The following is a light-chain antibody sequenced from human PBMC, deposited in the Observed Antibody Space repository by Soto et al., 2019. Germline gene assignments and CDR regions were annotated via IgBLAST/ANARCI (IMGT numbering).Light chain of an antibody. CDR2: KAS. V-gene: IGKV1-5*03. CDR3: QQYNSYWT. CDR1: QSISSW. J-gene: IGKJ1*01. Sequence: DLHRPQSHSPLSASVGDRVPITCRASQSISSWLAWYQQKPGTAPKLLIYKASSLESGVPSRFSGSGSATEFTLTISSLQPEDFATYYCQQYNSYWTVGQGNKGDIK.